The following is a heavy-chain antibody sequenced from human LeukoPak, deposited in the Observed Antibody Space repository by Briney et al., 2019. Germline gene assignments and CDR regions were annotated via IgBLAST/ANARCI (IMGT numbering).Heavy chain of an antibody. Sequence: GGSLRLSCTASGFTFSSDEMNWVRQAPGKGLEWVAYISTTGTTIYYADSVKGRFTISRDNAKNSLYLQMNRLRADDTAVYYCARDRPGYTSSWYSPFDYWGQGTLVTVSS. CDR1: GFTFSSDE. D-gene: IGHD6-13*01. V-gene: IGHV3-48*03. CDR2: ISTTGTTI. CDR3: ARDRPGYTSSWYSPFDY. J-gene: IGHJ4*02.